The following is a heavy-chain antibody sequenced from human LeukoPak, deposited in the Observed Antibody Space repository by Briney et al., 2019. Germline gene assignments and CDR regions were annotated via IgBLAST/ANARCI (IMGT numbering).Heavy chain of an antibody. Sequence: PSQTLSHTCAVSGGSISSGGYSWSWIRQPPGKGLEWIGYIYHSGSTNYNPSLKSRVTISVDTSKNQFSLKLSSVTAADTAVYYCARCFGRGFYNWFDPWGQGTLVTVSS. CDR2: IYHSGST. J-gene: IGHJ5*02. CDR3: ARCFGRGFYNWFDP. CDR1: GGSISSGGYS. D-gene: IGHD3-10*01. V-gene: IGHV4-30-2*01.